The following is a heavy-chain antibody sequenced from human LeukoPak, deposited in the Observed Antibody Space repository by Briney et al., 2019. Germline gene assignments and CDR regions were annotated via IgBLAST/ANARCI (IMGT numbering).Heavy chain of an antibody. CDR3: ARGRYFQH. V-gene: IGHV4-34*01. CDR2: INHSGST. Sequence: SETLSLTCAVYGGSFSGYYWSWIRQPPGKGLEWIGEINHSGSTNYNPSLKSRVTISVDTSKNQFSLKLSSVTAADTAVYYCARGRYFQHWGQGTLVTVSS. CDR1: GGSFSGYY. J-gene: IGHJ1*01.